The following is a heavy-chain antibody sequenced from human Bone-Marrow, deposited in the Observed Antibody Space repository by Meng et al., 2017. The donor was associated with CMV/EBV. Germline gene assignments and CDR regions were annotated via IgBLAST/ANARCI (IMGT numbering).Heavy chain of an antibody. CDR1: GFTFSSYS. J-gene: IGHJ2*01. CDR3: ASVAVTTLSCYFDL. V-gene: IGHV3-48*04. Sequence: ESLKISCAASGFTFSSYSMNWVRQAPGKGLVCVSYISSSSSTIYYADSVKGRFTISRDNDKNSLYLQINSLGAADTAVYYCASVAVTTLSCYFDLWGRGTLVTVSS. D-gene: IGHD4-17*01. CDR2: ISSSSSTI.